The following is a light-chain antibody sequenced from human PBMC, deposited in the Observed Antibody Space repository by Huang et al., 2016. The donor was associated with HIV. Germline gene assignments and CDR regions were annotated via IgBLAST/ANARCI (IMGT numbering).Light chain of an antibody. J-gene: IGKJ1*01. CDR2: GAS. CDR1: QSVNSD. Sequence: EIVMTQSPATLSVSPGERATLSCRASQSVNSDLAWSQQKPGQAPRLLMCGASTRATGSAARVSGSGSGTECILTSSSLQSEEFAVYYWQQYNSWPLTWTFGQGTKVEIK. CDR3: QQYNSWPLTWT. V-gene: IGKV3-15*01.